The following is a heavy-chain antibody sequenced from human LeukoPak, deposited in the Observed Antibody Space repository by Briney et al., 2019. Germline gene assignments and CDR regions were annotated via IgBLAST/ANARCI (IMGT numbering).Heavy chain of an antibody. J-gene: IGHJ4*02. Sequence: SETLSLTCTVSGGSISSYDWSWIRQPPGKGLEWIGYIYYSGSTNYNPSLKSRVTISIDTSKNQFSLKLSSVTAADTAVYYCARRYYYDSSGYYTRGYYFDYWGQGTLVTVSS. CDR1: GGSISSYD. D-gene: IGHD3-22*01. CDR2: IYYSGST. CDR3: ARRYYYDSSGYYTRGYYFDY. V-gene: IGHV4-59*01.